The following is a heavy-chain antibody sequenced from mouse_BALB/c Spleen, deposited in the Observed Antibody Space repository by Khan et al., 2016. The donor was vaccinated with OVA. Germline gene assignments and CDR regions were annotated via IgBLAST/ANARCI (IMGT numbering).Heavy chain of an antibody. CDR2: INYSGNT. D-gene: IGHD2-4*01. V-gene: IGHV3-2*02. CDR1: GYSFTSEYA. J-gene: IGHJ3*01. CDR3: ARKDYYDYDPFPY. Sequence: VQLKESGPGLVKPSQSLSLTCTVTGYSFTSEYAWNWIRQFPGNKLEWMGYINYSGNTRFNPSLKSRTSITRDTSKNQFFLQLNYVTTEDTATYYCARKDYYDYDPFPYWGQGTMVTVSA.